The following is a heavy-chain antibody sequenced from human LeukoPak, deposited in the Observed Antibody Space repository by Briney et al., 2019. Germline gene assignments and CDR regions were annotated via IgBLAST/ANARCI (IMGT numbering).Heavy chain of an antibody. CDR1: GVSISGCY. V-gene: IGHV4-4*07. J-gene: IGHJ4*02. CDR2: IYTSGNT. D-gene: IGHD1-26*01. CDR3: ARGPHTGSYPYFFDY. Sequence: PSETLSLTCTVSGVSISGCYWSWIRHPAGKGLEWIGRIYTSGNTNYNTSLKSRVTMSVDTSNNQFSLKLSSVTAADTAVYYCARGPHTGSYPYFFDYWGQGTLVTVSS.